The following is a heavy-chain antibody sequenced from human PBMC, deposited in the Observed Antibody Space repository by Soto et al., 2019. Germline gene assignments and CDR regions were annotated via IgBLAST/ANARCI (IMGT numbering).Heavy chain of an antibody. Sequence: QVQLVESGGGVVQPGRSLRLSCAASGFTLSNYGMHWVRQAPGKGLEWVAVIWSGGSNKYYADSVKGRFTISRDNSKNTLYLQMNSLRAEETAVYYCARALQYQNWLDPWGQGTLVTVSS. CDR3: ARALQYQNWLDP. V-gene: IGHV3-33*01. CDR1: GFTLSNYG. CDR2: IWSGGSNK. D-gene: IGHD4-4*01. J-gene: IGHJ5*02.